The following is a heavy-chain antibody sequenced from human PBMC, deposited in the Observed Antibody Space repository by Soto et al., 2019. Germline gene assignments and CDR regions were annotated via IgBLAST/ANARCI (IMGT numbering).Heavy chain of an antibody. CDR2: INTANDDT. J-gene: IGHJ4*02. Sequence: QVQLVQSGAEVKKPGASVKVSCRASGYTFSSSPLHWVRQAPGQRPEWMGWINTANDDTKYSQKFQDRVTLTRDTSASTAYMEVSSRTPEDTAVYYCARDEGVASGNWGQGTLVTVSS. D-gene: IGHD5-12*01. CDR1: GYTFSSSP. CDR3: ARDEGVASGN. V-gene: IGHV1-3*04.